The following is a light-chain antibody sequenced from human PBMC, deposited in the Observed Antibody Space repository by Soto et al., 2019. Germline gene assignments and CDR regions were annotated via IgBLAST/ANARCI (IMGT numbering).Light chain of an antibody. J-gene: IGKJ5*01. CDR1: QNIVNW. CDR2: GAS. V-gene: IGKV1-5*01. CDR3: QKYNTFSAT. Sequence: IQLTPSPSTLSASVGDRVTITCRASQNIVNWLAWYQQKPGKAPKVLIFGASTLERGVPSRFSGTGSGTEFTLTITNLQPGDFATYYCQKYNTFSATFGQGTRLEIK.